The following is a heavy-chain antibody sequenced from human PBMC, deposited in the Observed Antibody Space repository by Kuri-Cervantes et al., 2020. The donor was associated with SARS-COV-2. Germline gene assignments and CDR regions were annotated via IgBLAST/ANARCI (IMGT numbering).Heavy chain of an antibody. Sequence: ASVKVSCKASGYSFTNYGLSWVRQAPGRGLEWVASISAYNGNTNYAQKLQGRVTMTTDTSTSTAYMELRSLRSDDTAVYYCARSPGDGDYDPFDYWGQGTLVTVSS. CDR3: ARSPGDGDYDPFDY. CDR1: GYSFTNYG. CDR2: ISAYNGNT. V-gene: IGHV1-18*01. J-gene: IGHJ4*02. D-gene: IGHD4-17*01.